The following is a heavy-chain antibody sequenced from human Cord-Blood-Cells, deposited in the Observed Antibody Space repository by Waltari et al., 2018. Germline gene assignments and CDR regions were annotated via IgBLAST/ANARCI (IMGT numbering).Heavy chain of an antibody. D-gene: IGHD3-10*01. CDR1: GDTFTSYA. CDR2: NNASNSNT. J-gene: IGHJ3*02. V-gene: IGHV1-3*01. Sequence: QVQLVQSGAEVKKPGASVKVSCKASGDTFTSYAMHWVRPAPGKRLEWMGWNNASNSNTKYSQKFQGRVTITRDTSASTAYMELSSLRSEDTAVYYCASTSRITMVQGFRGHAFDIWGQGTMVTVSS. CDR3: ASTSRITMVQGFRGHAFDI.